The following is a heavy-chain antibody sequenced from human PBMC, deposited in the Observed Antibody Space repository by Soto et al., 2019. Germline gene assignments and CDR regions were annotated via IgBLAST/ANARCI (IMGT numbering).Heavy chain of an antibody. CDR1: GFTFSSYA. V-gene: IGHV3-23*01. Sequence: PGGSLRLSCAASGFTFSSYAMSWVRQAPGKGLEWVSAISGSGGSTYYADSVKGRFTISRDNSKNTLYLQMNSLRAEDTAVYYCASSDLNYDFWSGSDYWGQGTLVTVSS. CDR2: ISGSGGST. CDR3: ASSDLNYDFWSGSDY. D-gene: IGHD3-3*01. J-gene: IGHJ4*02.